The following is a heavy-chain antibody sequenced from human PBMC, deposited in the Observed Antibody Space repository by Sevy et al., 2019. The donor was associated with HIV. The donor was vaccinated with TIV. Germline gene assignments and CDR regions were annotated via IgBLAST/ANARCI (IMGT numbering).Heavy chain of an antibody. D-gene: IGHD6-19*01. CDR2: ISYDGSNK. V-gene: IGHV3-30*04. J-gene: IGHJ4*02. Sequence: GGSLRLSCAASGFTFSSYAMHWVRQAPGKGLEWVAVISYDGSNKYYADSVEGRFTISRDNSKNTLYLQMNSLRAEDTAVYCCARDSQSGIAVAGTNYWGQGTLVTVSS. CDR3: ARDSQSGIAVAGTNY. CDR1: GFTFSSYA.